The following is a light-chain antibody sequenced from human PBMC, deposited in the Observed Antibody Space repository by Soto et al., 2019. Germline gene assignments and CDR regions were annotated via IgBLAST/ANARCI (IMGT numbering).Light chain of an antibody. Sequence: QSDLTQPRSVSGSPGQSVTISCTGTSSDVGGYNFVSWYQQHPGKAPKFMIYDVTKRPSGVPDRFSGSKSGNTASLTISGLQVEDEADYYCCSYVGSYTSYVFGTGTKVTVL. CDR1: SSDVGGYNF. V-gene: IGLV2-11*01. CDR2: DVT. J-gene: IGLJ1*01. CDR3: CSYVGSYTSYV.